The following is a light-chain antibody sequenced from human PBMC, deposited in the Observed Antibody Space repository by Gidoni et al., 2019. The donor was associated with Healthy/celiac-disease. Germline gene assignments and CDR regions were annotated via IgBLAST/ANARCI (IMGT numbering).Light chain of an antibody. CDR3: QQSYSTPTWT. J-gene: IGKJ1*01. V-gene: IGKV1-39*01. CDR2: AAS. Sequence: DIQMTQSPSSLSASVGDRVTITCLASQSISSYLNLYQQKPGKAPKLLIYAASSLQSGVPSRFSGSGSAKDFTITISSMQPEDFATYYCQQSYSTPTWTFGQGTKVEIK. CDR1: QSISSY.